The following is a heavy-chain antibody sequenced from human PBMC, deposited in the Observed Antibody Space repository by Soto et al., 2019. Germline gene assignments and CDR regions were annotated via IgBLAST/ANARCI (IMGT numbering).Heavy chain of an antibody. CDR2: IYHSGST. CDR1: GGSISSSNW. Sequence: SETLSLTCAVSGGSISSSNWCSWVRQPPGKGLEWIGEIYHSGSTNYNPSLKSRVTISVDKSKNQFSLKLSSVTAADTAVYYCARVVEAYGDYGFDYWGQGTLVTVSS. J-gene: IGHJ4*02. V-gene: IGHV4-4*02. CDR3: ARVVEAYGDYGFDY. D-gene: IGHD4-17*01.